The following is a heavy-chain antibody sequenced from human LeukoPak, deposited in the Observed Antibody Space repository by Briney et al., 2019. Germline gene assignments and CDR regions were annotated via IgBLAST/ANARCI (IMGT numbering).Heavy chain of an antibody. J-gene: IGHJ1*01. V-gene: IGHV3-21*01. D-gene: IGHD6-19*01. CDR2: ISSSSSYI. Sequence: PGGSLRLSCAASGFTFSSYSMNWVRQAPGKGLECVSSISSSSSYIYYADSVKGRFTISRDNAKNSLYLQMNSLRAEDTAVYYCARDGVAAAGFQHWGQGTLVTVSS. CDR1: GFTFSSYS. CDR3: ARDGVAAAGFQH.